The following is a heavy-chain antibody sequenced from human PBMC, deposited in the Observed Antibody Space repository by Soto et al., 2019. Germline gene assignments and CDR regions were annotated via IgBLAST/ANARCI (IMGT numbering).Heavy chain of an antibody. CDR2: ISYDGSNK. CDR1: GFTFSSYG. J-gene: IGHJ6*02. CDR3: AKDYCSSTSCHPFTYYYYGMDV. Sequence: QVQLVETGGDVVQPGRSLRLSCAASGFTFSSYGMHWVRQAPGKGLEWVAVISYDGSNKYYADSVKGRFTISRDNSKNTLYLQMNSLRAEDTAVYYCAKDYCSSTSCHPFTYYYYGMDVWGQGTTVTVSS. D-gene: IGHD2-2*01. V-gene: IGHV3-30*18.